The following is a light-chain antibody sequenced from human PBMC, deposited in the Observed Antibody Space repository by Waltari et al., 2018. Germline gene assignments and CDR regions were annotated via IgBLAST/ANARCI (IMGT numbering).Light chain of an antibody. Sequence: DTQLTQSPSTLSASVGDRVTITCRASQIISTWLAWHQQKPGKAPKLLIYKASSLESGVPSRFSGSGSGTEFTLTISSLQPDDFATYYCQQYNDFSSLTFGGGTKVEIE. CDR3: QQYNDFSSLT. CDR1: QIISTW. CDR2: KAS. J-gene: IGKJ4*01. V-gene: IGKV1-5*03.